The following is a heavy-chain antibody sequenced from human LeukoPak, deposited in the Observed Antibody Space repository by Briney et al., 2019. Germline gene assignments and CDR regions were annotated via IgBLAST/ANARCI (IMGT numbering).Heavy chain of an antibody. CDR2: IIPILGIA. D-gene: IGHD1-26*01. V-gene: IGHV1-69*04. CDR3: ARDEVGANGVDY. Sequence: ASVKVSCKAPGGTFSSYTISWVRQAPGQGLEWMGRIIPILGIANYAQKFQGRVTITADKSTSTAYMELSSLRSEDTAVYYCARDEVGANGVDYWGQGTLVTVSS. J-gene: IGHJ4*02. CDR1: GGTFSSYT.